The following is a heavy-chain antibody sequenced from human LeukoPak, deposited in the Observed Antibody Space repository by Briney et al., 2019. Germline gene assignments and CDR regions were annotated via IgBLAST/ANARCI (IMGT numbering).Heavy chain of an antibody. CDR1: GFTFSTYG. Sequence: GGSLRLSCAASGFTFSTYGMHWVRQAPGKGLEWVSLIWYDGSYKYYSDSVKGRFTISRDNSKNTLDLQMNSLRAEDTAVYYCAKSPVFHYYDSSGYFRVYWGQGTLVTVSS. CDR3: AKSPVFHYYDSSGYFRVY. V-gene: IGHV3-33*06. CDR2: IWYDGSYK. J-gene: IGHJ4*02. D-gene: IGHD3-22*01.